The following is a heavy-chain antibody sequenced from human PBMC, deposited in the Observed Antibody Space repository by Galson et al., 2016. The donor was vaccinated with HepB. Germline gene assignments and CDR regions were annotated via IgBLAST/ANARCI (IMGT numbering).Heavy chain of an antibody. V-gene: IGHV3-11*01. J-gene: IGHJ5*02. Sequence: LRLSCAASGFTFSHYFVSWIRQAPGKGLEWVSYISGSADSRRYADPVKGRFTISRDNSKNSLYLQMNNLRAEDTAVYYCARMVPLYSGGWYVRGDGWFDPWGQGTLVTVSS. CDR3: ARMVPLYSGGWYVRGDGWFDP. CDR2: ISGSADSR. D-gene: IGHD6-19*01. CDR1: GFTFSHYF.